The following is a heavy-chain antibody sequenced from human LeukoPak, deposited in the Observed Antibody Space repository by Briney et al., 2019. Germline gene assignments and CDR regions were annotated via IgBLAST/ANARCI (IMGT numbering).Heavy chain of an antibody. CDR3: ARVRFGEFPFYYYGMDV. V-gene: IGHV3-74*01. CDR2: INSDGSST. J-gene: IGHJ6*02. CDR1: GFTFSSYW. Sequence: GGSLRLSCAASGFTFSSYWMHWVRQAPGKGLVWVSRINSDGSSTSYADSVKGRFTISRDNAKNTLYLQMNSLRAEDTAVYYCARVRFGEFPFYYYGMDVWGQGTTVTVSS. D-gene: IGHD3-10*01.